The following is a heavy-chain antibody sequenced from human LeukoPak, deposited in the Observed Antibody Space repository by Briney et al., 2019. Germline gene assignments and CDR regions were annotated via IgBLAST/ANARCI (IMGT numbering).Heavy chain of an antibody. CDR3: AKQGKAAAAWPVDY. Sequence: GGSLRLSCAASGFTFSSYAMSWVRQAPGKGLEWVSAISGSGGSTYYADSVKGWFTISRDNSKNTLYLQMNSLRAEDTAVYYCAKQGKAAAAWPVDYWGQGTLVTVSS. D-gene: IGHD6-13*01. CDR2: ISGSGGST. V-gene: IGHV3-23*01. J-gene: IGHJ4*02. CDR1: GFTFSSYA.